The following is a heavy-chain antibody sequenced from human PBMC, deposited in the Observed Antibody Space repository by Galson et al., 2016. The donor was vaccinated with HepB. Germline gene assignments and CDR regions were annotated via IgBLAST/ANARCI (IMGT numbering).Heavy chain of an antibody. CDR3: AKEMPDVLAFLEGRQSGDLGSFNI. D-gene: IGHD3-3*02. J-gene: IGHJ3*02. V-gene: IGHV3-7*03. Sequence: SLRLSCAASGLNFWTYWMTWVRQAPGKGPEWVASISHDGRDQRYVDSVKGRFTISRDHARNSLYPQMNSLRNEDTALYYCAKEMPDVLAFLEGRQSGDLGSFNIWGQGTVVTVSS. CDR2: ISHDGRDQ. CDR1: GLNFWTYW.